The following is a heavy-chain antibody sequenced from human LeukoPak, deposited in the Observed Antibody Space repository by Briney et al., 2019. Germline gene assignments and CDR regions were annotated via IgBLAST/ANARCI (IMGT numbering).Heavy chain of an antibody. V-gene: IGHV3-53*01. J-gene: IGHJ4*02. Sequence: GGSLRLSCAASGFTVSNNYMSWVRQAPGKGLDWVSVIYSGGDTYYADSVKGRFTISRDNVKNMLYLHMNSLRAEDTAVYYCARTNSPQRSRPFGYWGQGSLVTVSS. CDR3: ARTNSPQRSRPFGY. CDR1: GFTVSNNY. CDR2: IYSGGDT. D-gene: IGHD4-23*01.